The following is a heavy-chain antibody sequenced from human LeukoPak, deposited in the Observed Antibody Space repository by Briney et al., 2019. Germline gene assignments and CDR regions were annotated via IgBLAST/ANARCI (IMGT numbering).Heavy chain of an antibody. CDR3: ATASTSRHAFDI. V-gene: IGHV1-24*01. CDR2: FDPEDGET. Sequence: ASVKVSCKVSGYTLTELSMHWVRQAPGKGLEWMGGFDPEDGETIYAQKFQGRVTMTEDTSTDTAYMELSSLRSEDTAVYYCATASTSRHAFDIRGQGTMVTVSS. J-gene: IGHJ3*02. D-gene: IGHD4-11*01. CDR1: GYTLTELS.